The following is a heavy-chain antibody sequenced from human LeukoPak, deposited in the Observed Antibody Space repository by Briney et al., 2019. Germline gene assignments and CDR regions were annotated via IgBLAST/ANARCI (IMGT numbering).Heavy chain of an antibody. D-gene: IGHD1-1*01. CDR2: IIPIFGTA. CDR1: GGTFSSYA. CDR3: VRAAAREYDSPI. J-gene: IGHJ3*02. V-gene: IGHV1-69*05. Sequence: GASVKVSCKASGGTFSSYAISWVRQAPGQGLEWMGGIIPIFGTANYAQKFQGRVTITTDESTSTAYMELSSLRSEDTAVYYCVRAAAREYDSPIWGQGTMDTVSS.